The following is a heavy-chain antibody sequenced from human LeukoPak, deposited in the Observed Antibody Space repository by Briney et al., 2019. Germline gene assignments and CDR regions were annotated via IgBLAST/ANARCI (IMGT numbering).Heavy chain of an antibody. D-gene: IGHD2-15*01. CDR3: AREFADCSGGSCYSAY. CDR1: GFTFSSYS. Sequence: TGGSLRFSCAASGFTFSSYSMNWVRQAPGKGLEWVSSISGSSSYIYYADSVKGRFTISRDNAKNSLYLQMNSLRAEDTAVYYCAREFADCSGGSCYSAYWGQGTLVTVSS. J-gene: IGHJ4*02. CDR2: ISGSSSYI. V-gene: IGHV3-21*01.